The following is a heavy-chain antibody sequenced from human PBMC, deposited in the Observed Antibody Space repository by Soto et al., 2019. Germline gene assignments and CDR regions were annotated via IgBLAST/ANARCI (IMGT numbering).Heavy chain of an antibody. D-gene: IGHD2-2*01. CDR2: IYHSGST. V-gene: IGHV4-30-2*01. J-gene: IGHJ5*02. CDR1: GGSISRGGYS. Sequence: TLSLTCAVSGGSISRGGYSLSCIRQPPGKGLEWIGYIYHSGSTYYNPSLKSRVTISVDRSKNQFSLKLSSVTAADTAGYYCARVPDRWGQGNLGTVSS. CDR3: ARVPDR.